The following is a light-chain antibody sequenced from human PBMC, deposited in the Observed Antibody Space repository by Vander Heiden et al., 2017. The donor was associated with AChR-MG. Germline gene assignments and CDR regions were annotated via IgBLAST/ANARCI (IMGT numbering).Light chain of an antibody. CDR3: QQRDGWPQT. Sequence: ILLTQSPATLSLSPGERAALSCRTSLSVGSHLSWYQQKPGQAPRLLIYETSHRATGIPDRFSVSGSGTAFTLTISGLEPEDFGVYYCQQRDGWPQTFGQGTVVEIK. CDR1: LSVGSH. J-gene: IGKJ1*01. CDR2: ETS. V-gene: IGKV3-11*01.